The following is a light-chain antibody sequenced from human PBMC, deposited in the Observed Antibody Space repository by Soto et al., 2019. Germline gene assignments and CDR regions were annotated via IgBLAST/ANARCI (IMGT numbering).Light chain of an antibody. V-gene: IGLV1-44*01. CDR1: SSNIGSNT. J-gene: IGLJ2*01. CDR3: AAWDDSRNGVV. Sequence: QSVLTQPPSASGTPGQRVTISCSGSSSNIGSNTVNWYQKFPGTAPKLLIYSSILRPSGVPDRFSGSKSGTSASLAISGLQSEEEADYYCAAWDDSRNGVVFGGGTKVTVL. CDR2: SSI.